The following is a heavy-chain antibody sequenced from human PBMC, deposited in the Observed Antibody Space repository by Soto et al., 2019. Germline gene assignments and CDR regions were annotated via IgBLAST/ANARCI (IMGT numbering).Heavy chain of an antibody. V-gene: IGHV4-59*01. CDR1: GGSISSYY. Sequence: SETLSLTCTVSGGSISSYYWSWIRQPPGKGLEWIGYIYYSGSTNYNPSLKSRVTISVDTSKNQFSLKLSSVTAADTAVYYCARGYSSSSIHMDVWGKGTTVTVSS. D-gene: IGHD6-6*01. CDR3: ARGYSSSSIHMDV. J-gene: IGHJ6*03. CDR2: IYYSGST.